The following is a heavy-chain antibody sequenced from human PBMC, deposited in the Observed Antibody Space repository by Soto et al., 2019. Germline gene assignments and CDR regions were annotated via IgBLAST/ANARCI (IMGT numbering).Heavy chain of an antibody. CDR2: ISHSGDT. D-gene: IGHD3-9*01. CDR3: ARQMRGPIPHFGWLSPLTS. V-gene: IGHV4-39*01. J-gene: IGHJ5*02. CDR1: GSPITARVFL. Sequence: SEALSQTPNSSGSPITARVFLRRWKPPSLWQGLEWIGTISHSGDTFYNPPLESRLTMSLDASKNQFSMRLTSVTAADAGVYFCARQMRGPIPHFGWLSPLTSWGQG.